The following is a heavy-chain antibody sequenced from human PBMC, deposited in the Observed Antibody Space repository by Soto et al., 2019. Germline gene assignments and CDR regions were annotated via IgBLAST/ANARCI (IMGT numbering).Heavy chain of an antibody. D-gene: IGHD3-9*01. Sequence: GGSLRLSCAASGFTFSSYAMSWVRQAPGKGLEWVSAISGSGGSTYYADSVKGRFTISRDNSKNTLYLQMNSLRAEDTAVYYCAKEGGDYDILTTFDPWGQGTLVTVAS. CDR3: AKEGGDYDILTTFDP. CDR2: ISGSGGST. CDR1: GFTFSSYA. J-gene: IGHJ5*02. V-gene: IGHV3-23*01.